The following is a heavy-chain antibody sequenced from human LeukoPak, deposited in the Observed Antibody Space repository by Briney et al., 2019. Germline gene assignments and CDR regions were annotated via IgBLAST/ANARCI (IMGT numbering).Heavy chain of an antibody. CDR1: AFTISSYW. V-gene: IGHV3-74*01. CDR2: IKYDGSST. J-gene: IGHJ5*02. Sequence: PGGSLRLSCAAAAFTISSYWMHWFRQAPGEGVVWVSRIKYDGSSTSSADSVRGRFPIYRDTAKNTLYLQMNSLRDEDTGVCYCARSDWLDPWGQGTLVTVSS. CDR3: ARSDWLDP.